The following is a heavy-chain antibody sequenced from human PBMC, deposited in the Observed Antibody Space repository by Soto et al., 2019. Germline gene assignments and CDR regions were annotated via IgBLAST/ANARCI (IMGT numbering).Heavy chain of an antibody. Sequence: EVQLVESGGGSAQTGGSLRISCAASGFTLGSYWMDWVRQAPGKGLVWVSRINGDGSITTYADSVKGRFTISRDRVGNTLYLQMNNLRADDTAVYYCSRETLWFGESLKSGGRGTLVTVSS. D-gene: IGHD3-10*01. V-gene: IGHV3-74*01. CDR1: GFTLGSYW. CDR2: INGDGSIT. CDR3: SRETLWFGESLKS. J-gene: IGHJ4*01.